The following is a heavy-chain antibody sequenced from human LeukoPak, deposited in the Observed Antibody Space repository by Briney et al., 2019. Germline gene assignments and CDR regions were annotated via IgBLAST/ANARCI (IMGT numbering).Heavy chain of an antibody. Sequence: GGSLRLSCSASQFTFINYAMHWVRQAPGKGLEYVSSISSNGGSTYYADSVKGRFTITRGNSKNTLYLQMSSLRAEDTAVYYCVKDKGGYYYGSGSYYTDWGQGTLVTVSS. D-gene: IGHD3-10*01. J-gene: IGHJ4*02. CDR2: ISSNGGST. CDR3: VKDKGGYYYGSGSYYTD. CDR1: QFTFINYA. V-gene: IGHV3-64D*06.